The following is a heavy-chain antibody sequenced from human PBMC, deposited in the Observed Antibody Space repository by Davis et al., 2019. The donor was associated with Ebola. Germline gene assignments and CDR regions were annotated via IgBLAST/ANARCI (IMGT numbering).Heavy chain of an antibody. CDR2: LSGSGDYP. D-gene: IGHD4-17*01. CDR1: GFNFGDYA. V-gene: IGHV3-23*01. CDR3: ARDPNGDYVGGFEM. Sequence: PGGSLRLSCVASGFNFGDYAMTWVRQAPGKGLEWVSGLSGSGDYPFYADSVQGRFTISRDNSKNTLYVQMNSLTAEDTALYYCARDPNGDYVGGFEMCGQGTMVTVSS. J-gene: IGHJ3*02.